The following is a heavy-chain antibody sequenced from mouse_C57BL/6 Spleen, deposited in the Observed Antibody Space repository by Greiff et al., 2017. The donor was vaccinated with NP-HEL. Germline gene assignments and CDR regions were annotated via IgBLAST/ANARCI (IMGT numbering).Heavy chain of an antibody. Sequence: VQLQQPGAELVRPGSSVKLSCKASGYTFTSYWMDWVKQRPGQGLEWIGNIYPSDSETHYNQKFKDKATLTVDKSSSTAYMQLSSLTSEDSAVYYCARTTTDYAMDYWGQGTSVTVSS. CDR2: IYPSDSET. D-gene: IGHD1-1*01. CDR1: GYTFTSYW. V-gene: IGHV1-61*01. J-gene: IGHJ4*01. CDR3: ARTTTDYAMDY.